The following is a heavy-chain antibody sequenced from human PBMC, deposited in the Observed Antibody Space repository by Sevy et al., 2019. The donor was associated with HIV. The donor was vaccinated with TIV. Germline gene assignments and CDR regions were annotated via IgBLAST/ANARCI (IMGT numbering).Heavy chain of an antibody. CDR2: ISFDGRNT. Sequence: GGSLRLSCSASEFTFSSYAMSWVRQAPGKGLEWVAFISFDGRNTYSADSVKGRFTVSRDNSNNAVYLQMNNLRTEDTAMYYCAKDILGDNSPWFFFDYWGQGTQVTVSS. J-gene: IGHJ4*02. CDR1: EFTFSSYA. D-gene: IGHD3-9*01. CDR3: AKDILGDNSPWFFFDY. V-gene: IGHV3-30*18.